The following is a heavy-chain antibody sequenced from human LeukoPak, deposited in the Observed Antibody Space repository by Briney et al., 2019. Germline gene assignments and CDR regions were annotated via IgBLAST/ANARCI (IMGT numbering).Heavy chain of an antibody. CDR1: GYTFTNYY. CDR2: INPGGDNT. D-gene: IGHD2-2*02. CDR3: ARDIHPEDIVVVPAAISSAFDI. Sequence: GASVKVSCKASGYTFTNYYIHWVRQAPGQGLEWMGLINPGGDNTDYAQNFQGRVTMTRDTSTSTVYMGLSSLRSDDTAVYYCARDIHPEDIVVVPAAISSAFDIWGQGTMVTVSS. V-gene: IGHV1-46*01. J-gene: IGHJ3*02.